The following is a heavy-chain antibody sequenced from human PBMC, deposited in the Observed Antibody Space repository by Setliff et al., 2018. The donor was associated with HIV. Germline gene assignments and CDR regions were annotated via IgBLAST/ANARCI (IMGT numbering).Heavy chain of an antibody. V-gene: IGHV5-51*01. CDR1: GYNFNNYW. J-gene: IGHJ4*02. CDR3: IRRRRAPGTGNLESY. Sequence: LKISCEASGYNFNNYWIGWVRQMPGKGLEWMGVIYPGDSDTRYGPSFEGHVTISADRSLTTAYLQWSSLQASDTAMYYCIRRRRAPGTGNLESYWGQGTLVTVSS. CDR2: IYPGDSDT. D-gene: IGHD3-9*01.